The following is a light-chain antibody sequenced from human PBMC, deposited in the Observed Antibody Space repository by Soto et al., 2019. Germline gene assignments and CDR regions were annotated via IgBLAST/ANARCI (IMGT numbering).Light chain of an antibody. J-gene: IGLJ2*01. V-gene: IGLV2-23*02. Sequence: QSALTQPASLSGSPGQSFTISCTGSRSDVGSYNLVSWYQQHPGKAPKLMIYEVSKWPSGVSTRFSGSKSGNTASLTISGLQAEDEADYFCCSYAGSSTFIFGGGTKLTVL. CDR3: CSYAGSSTFI. CDR2: EVS. CDR1: RSDVGSYNL.